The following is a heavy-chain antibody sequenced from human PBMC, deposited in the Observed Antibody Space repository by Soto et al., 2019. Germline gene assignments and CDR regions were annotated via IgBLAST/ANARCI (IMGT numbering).Heavy chain of an antibody. CDR2: IYRGGST. CDR3: AKSQGDYWYFDL. Sequence: QLQLQESGSGLVKPSQTLSLTCAVSGGSIGSGGYSWTWIRQPPGKGLEWIGYIYRGGSTYYNPSLRSRVTSSIDKSKEQFSLKLSSATAADTAVYYCAKSQGDYWYFDLWGRGTLVTVSS. D-gene: IGHD2-21*01. J-gene: IGHJ2*01. CDR1: GGSIGSGGYS. V-gene: IGHV4-30-2*01.